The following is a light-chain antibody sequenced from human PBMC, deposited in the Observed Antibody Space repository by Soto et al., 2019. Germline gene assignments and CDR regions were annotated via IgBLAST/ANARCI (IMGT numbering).Light chain of an antibody. CDR1: SSNIGAGRD. J-gene: IGLJ3*02. CDR3: SAWDDSLNGWV. V-gene: IGLV1-40*01. Sequence: QSVLTQPPSVSGAPGQRVTISCTGSSSNIGAGRDVHWYRQLPGAAPKFLISDSNHRPSGVPDRFSVSKSGASASLAITGLQSEDEADYSCSAWDDSLNGWVFGGGTKLTVL. CDR2: DSN.